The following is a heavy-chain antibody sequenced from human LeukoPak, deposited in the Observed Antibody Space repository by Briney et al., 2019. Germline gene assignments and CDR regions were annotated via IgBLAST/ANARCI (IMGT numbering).Heavy chain of an antibody. CDR2: IIPIFGTA. V-gene: IGHV1-69*13. J-gene: IGHJ3*02. Sequence: SVKVSCKASGGTFSSYAISWVRQAPGQGLEWMGGIIPIFGTANYAQKFQGRVTITADESTSTAYMGLSSLRSEDTAVYYCARDFRRWLHIGSAFDIWGQGTMVTVSS. CDR1: GGTFSSYA. D-gene: IGHD5-24*01. CDR3: ARDFRRWLHIGSAFDI.